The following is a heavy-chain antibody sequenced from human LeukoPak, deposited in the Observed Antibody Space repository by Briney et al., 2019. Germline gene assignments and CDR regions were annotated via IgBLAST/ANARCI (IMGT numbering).Heavy chain of an antibody. Sequence: GVSLRLSCAASGVAFSCSAMSWVRQAPGKGLEWVSAISGSGANTYYADSVKGRFTISRDNSKNTLYLQMNSLRAEDTAVYYCAKKSPYGNRDYWGQGTLVTVSS. CDR2: ISGSGANT. CDR1: GVAFSCSA. CDR3: AKKSPYGNRDY. V-gene: IGHV3-23*01. J-gene: IGHJ4*02. D-gene: IGHD4-11*01.